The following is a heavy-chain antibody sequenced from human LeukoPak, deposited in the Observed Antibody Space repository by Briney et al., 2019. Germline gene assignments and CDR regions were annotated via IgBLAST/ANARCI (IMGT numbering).Heavy chain of an antibody. J-gene: IGHJ4*02. CDR2: ISYDGSDK. CDR1: GFTFSTYG. Sequence: GGSLRLSCAASGFTFSTYGMHWVRQAPGKGLDWVAVISYDGSDKYYAASVKGRFTISRDNSKNTLFLQMNSLRAEDTAVYCCAKGSNRGVATIDYWGQGTLVTVSS. V-gene: IGHV3-30*18. CDR3: AKGSNRGVATIDY. D-gene: IGHD5-12*01.